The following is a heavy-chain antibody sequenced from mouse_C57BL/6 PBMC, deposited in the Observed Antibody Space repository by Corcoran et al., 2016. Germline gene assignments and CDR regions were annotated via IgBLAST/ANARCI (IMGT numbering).Heavy chain of an antibody. J-gene: IGHJ4*01. CDR1: GYTFTDYY. CDR2: INPNNGGT. Sequence: EVQLQQSGPELVKPGASVKISCKASGYTFTDYYMNWVKQSHGKSLEWIGDINPNNGGTSYNQKFKGKATLTVDKSSSTAYMELRSLTSEDSAVYYCARYGNGSMDYWGQRTAVTVSS. V-gene: IGHV1-26*01. D-gene: IGHD1-1*01. CDR3: ARYGNGSMDY.